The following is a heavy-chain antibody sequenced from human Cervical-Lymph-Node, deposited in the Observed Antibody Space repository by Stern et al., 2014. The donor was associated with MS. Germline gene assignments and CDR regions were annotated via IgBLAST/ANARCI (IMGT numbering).Heavy chain of an antibody. CDR3: ARDYVRSKRGSYRGPIDY. CDR2: ISAYNGDT. D-gene: IGHD1-26*01. Sequence: QVQLVQSGAEVKKPGASVKVSCKASGYTFTNFGISWVRQAPGQGLEWLAWISAYNGDTNYAQKLQDRVTMTTDTSTSTAYMELRSLRSDDTAVYFCARDYVRSKRGSYRGPIDYWGQGTLVTVSS. V-gene: IGHV1-18*01. CDR1: GYTFTNFG. J-gene: IGHJ4*02.